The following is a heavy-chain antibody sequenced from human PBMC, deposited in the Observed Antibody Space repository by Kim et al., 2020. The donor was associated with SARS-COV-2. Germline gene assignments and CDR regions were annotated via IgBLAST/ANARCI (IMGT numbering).Heavy chain of an antibody. CDR3: AKAWGGVRIAVAGFFDY. Sequence: GGSLRLSCAASGFTFSSYAMSWVRQAPGKGLEWVSAISGSGGSTYYADSVKGRFTISRDNSKNTLYLQMNSLRAEDTAVYYCAKAWGGVRIAVAGFFDYWGQGTLVTVSS. CDR2: ISGSGGST. J-gene: IGHJ4*02. CDR1: GFTFSSYA. V-gene: IGHV3-23*01. D-gene: IGHD6-19*01.